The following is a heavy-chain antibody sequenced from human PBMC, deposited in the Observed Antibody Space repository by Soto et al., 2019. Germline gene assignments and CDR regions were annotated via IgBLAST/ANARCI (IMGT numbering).Heavy chain of an antibody. Sequence: QVQLVQSGAEVKKPGASVKVSCKASEDTFANYYLHWVRQAPGQGLEWMGIINPSTNITYYAQKFHGRVTLTRDTSTSKVYMELSSLRAEDTAVYYCARSLYSSSSGFDYWGQGSLVTVSS. D-gene: IGHD6-6*01. CDR2: INPSTNIT. V-gene: IGHV1-46*01. CDR3: ARSLYSSSSGFDY. J-gene: IGHJ4*02. CDR1: EDTFANYY.